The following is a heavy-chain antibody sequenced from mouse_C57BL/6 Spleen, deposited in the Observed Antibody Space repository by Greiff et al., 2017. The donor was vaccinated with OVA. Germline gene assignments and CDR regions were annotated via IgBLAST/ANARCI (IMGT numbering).Heavy chain of an antibody. D-gene: IGHD1-1*01. CDR2: FYPGSGSI. J-gene: IGHJ2*01. Sequence: VHLVESGAELVKPGASVKLSCKASGYTFTEYTIHWVKQRSGQGLEWIGWFYPGSGSIKYNEKFKDKATLTADKSSSTVYMELSRLTSEDSAVYFCARHEGVLRIFDYWGQGTTLTVSS. V-gene: IGHV1-62-2*01. CDR1: GYTFTEYT. CDR3: ARHEGVLRIFDY.